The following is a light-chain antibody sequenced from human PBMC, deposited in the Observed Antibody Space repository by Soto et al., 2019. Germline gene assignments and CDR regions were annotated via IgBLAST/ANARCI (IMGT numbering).Light chain of an antibody. V-gene: IGKV1-13*02. J-gene: IGKJ4*01. CDR2: EAS. CDR1: QGIYSG. CDR3: QHYNAYPVT. Sequence: AIQLAQYPSSLSAYVGDRVTITCRASQGIYSGVAWYEQRPQKPPKLMISEASALQIGVPKRFSGNGSGTDFTFNISSLQTEDFASYYCQHYNAYPVTFVGGTKVEVK.